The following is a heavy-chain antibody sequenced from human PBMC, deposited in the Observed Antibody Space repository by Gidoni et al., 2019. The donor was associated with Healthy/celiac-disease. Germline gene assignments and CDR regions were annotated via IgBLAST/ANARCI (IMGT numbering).Heavy chain of an antibody. CDR1: GYTLTSYY. CDR2: INPSGGST. CDR3: ATVEGDVDY. D-gene: IGHD3-16*01. Sequence: QVQLVQSGAAVKTPGASVKVSCKASGYTLTSYYLHWVRQAPGQGLEWMGIINPSGGSTSYAQKFQGRVTMTRDTSTSTVYMELSSLKSEDTAVYYCATVEGDVDYWGQGTLVTVSS. J-gene: IGHJ4*02. V-gene: IGHV1-46*01.